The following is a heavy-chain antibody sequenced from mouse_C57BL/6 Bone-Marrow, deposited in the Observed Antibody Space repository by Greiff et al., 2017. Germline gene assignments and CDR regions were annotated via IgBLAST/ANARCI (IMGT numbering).Heavy chain of an antibody. CDR2: INPNNGGT. Sequence: EVKLQQSGPELVKPGASVKISCKASGYTFTDYYMNWVKQSHGKSLEWIGDINPNNGGTSYNQKFKGKDTLTVDKSSSTAYMELRSLTSEDSAVYYCARSPIYYGNYVAYWGQGTLVTVSA. CDR1: GYTFTDYY. J-gene: IGHJ3*01. D-gene: IGHD2-1*01. V-gene: IGHV1-26*01. CDR3: ARSPIYYGNYVAY.